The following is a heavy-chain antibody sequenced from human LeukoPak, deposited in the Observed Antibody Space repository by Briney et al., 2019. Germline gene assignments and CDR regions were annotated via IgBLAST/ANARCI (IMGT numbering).Heavy chain of an antibody. Sequence: ASVKVSCKASGYTFTGYYMHWVRQAPGQGLEWMGWMNPNSGNTGYAQKFQGRVTMTRNTSISTAYMELSSLRSEDTAVYYCARGLGNYGDYREEDWFDPWGQGTLVTVSS. CDR1: GYTFTGYY. CDR2: MNPNSGNT. CDR3: ARGLGNYGDYREEDWFDP. V-gene: IGHV1-8*02. D-gene: IGHD4-17*01. J-gene: IGHJ5*02.